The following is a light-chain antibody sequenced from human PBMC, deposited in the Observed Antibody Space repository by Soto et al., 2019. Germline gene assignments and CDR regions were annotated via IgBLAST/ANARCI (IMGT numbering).Light chain of an antibody. Sequence: QAVVTQEPSLTVSPGGTVTLTCGSSTGDVTSGHYPYWYQQKPGQAPRTLIYDTSDKHSWTPARFSGSLIGGKAALTLPGAQPEDEAEYYCLLSYTDARVFGGGTKLTVL. V-gene: IGLV7-46*01. CDR2: DTS. J-gene: IGLJ3*02. CDR1: TGDVTSGHY. CDR3: LLSYTDARV.